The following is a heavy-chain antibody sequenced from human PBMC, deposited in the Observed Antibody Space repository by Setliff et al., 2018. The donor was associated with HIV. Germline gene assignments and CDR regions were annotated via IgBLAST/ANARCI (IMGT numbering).Heavy chain of an antibody. J-gene: IGHJ4*02. CDR1: GGSFSGYY. Sequence: KPSETLSLTCAVYGGSFSGYYWSWIRQPPGKGLEWIGEINHSGSTNYKPSLKSRVTISVDMSKNQVSLKVSSVTAADTAVYYCARGHGVYSGSYLAVYFDYWGQGTLVTVSS. D-gene: IGHD1-26*01. CDR3: ARGHGVYSGSYLAVYFDY. V-gene: IGHV4-34*01. CDR2: INHSGST.